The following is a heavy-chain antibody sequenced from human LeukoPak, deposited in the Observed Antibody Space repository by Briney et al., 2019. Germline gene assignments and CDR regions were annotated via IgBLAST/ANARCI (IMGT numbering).Heavy chain of an antibody. D-gene: IGHD5-24*01. V-gene: IGHV4-39*01. Sequence: SETLSLTCTVPGGSINSSSYYWGWIRQPPGKGLEWIGSIFYSGSSYYNPSLKSRVTISVDTSKNQFSLKLNSVTAADTAVYYCARHQKHNSYYFDYWGQGTLVTVSS. J-gene: IGHJ4*02. CDR2: IFYSGSS. CDR1: GGSINSSSYY. CDR3: ARHQKHNSYYFDY.